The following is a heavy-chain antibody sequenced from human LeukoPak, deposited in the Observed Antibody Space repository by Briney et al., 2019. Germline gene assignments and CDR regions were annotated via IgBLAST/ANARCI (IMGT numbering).Heavy chain of an antibody. Sequence: GGSLRLSCAASGFTFSTYGMHWVRQAPGKGLEWVTFIRYDGSNKYYADSVKGRFTISRDNSKNTLYLQMNSLRAEDTAVYYCAKDGRKDSSSWYRVDYWGQGTLVTVSS. CDR1: GFTFSTYG. V-gene: IGHV3-30*02. CDR3: AKDGRKDSSSWYRVDY. D-gene: IGHD6-13*01. CDR2: IRYDGSNK. J-gene: IGHJ4*02.